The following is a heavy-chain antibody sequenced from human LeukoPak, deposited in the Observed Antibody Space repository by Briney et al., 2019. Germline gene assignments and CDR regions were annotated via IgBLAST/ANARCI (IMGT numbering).Heavy chain of an antibody. J-gene: IGHJ5*02. V-gene: IGHV4-59*01. D-gene: IGHD1-26*01. CDR1: GGSISSYY. Sequence: PSETLSLTCTVSGGSISSYYWSWLRQPPGKGLEWIGYIYYSGSTNYNPSLKSRVTISVDTSKNQFSLKLSSVTAADTAVYYCARGRLSGSWFDPWGQGTLVTVSS. CDR2: IYYSGST. CDR3: ARGRLSGSWFDP.